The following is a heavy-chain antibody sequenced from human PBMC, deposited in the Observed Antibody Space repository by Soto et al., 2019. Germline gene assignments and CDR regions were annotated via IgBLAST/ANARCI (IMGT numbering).Heavy chain of an antibody. V-gene: IGHV4-4*07. CDR3: AREGPGESGPYDYYGMDV. CDR2: IYTSGST. CDR1: GGSISSYY. Sequence: SETLSLTCTVSGGSISSYYWSWIRQPAGKGLEWIGRIYTSGSTNYNPSLKSRVTMSVDTSKNQFSLKLSSVTAADTAVYYCAREGPGESGPYDYYGMDVWGQGTTVTVSS. D-gene: IGHD2-21*01. J-gene: IGHJ6*02.